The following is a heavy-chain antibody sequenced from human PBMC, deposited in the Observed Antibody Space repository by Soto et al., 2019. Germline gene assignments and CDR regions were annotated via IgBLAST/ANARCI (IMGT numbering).Heavy chain of an antibody. V-gene: IGHV4-34*01. J-gene: IGHJ4*02. D-gene: IGHD1-1*01. CDR2: ISQSGST. CDR3: ARGSGFAGIPGELEGVHYDY. Sequence: QVQLQQWGAGLLKPSETLSLTCAVYGQSFSGHTWSWIRQSPGKGLEWIGEISQSGSTYYNPSLKARVTISADTSKNQFSLTPNSVTAADTGVFYCARGSGFAGIPGELEGVHYDYWCQVTLVSVSS. CDR1: GQSFSGHT.